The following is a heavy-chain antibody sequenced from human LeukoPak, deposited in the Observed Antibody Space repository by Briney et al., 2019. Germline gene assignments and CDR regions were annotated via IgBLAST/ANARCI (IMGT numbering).Heavy chain of an antibody. Sequence: PGGSLRLSCAASGFTFSDYYMSWIRQAPGKGLEWLSYISSSGSTIYYADSVRGRFTISRDNAKNSLYLQMNSLRAEDTAVYYCARSRFDGITMIKRFDYWGQGTLVTVSS. CDR3: ARSRFDGITMIKRFDY. CDR2: ISSSGSTI. J-gene: IGHJ4*02. D-gene: IGHD3-22*01. CDR1: GFTFSDYY. V-gene: IGHV3-11*04.